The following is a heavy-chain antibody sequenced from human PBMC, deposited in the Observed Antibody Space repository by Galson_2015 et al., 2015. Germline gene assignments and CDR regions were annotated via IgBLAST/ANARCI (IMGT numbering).Heavy chain of an antibody. V-gene: IGHV1-46*01. CDR3: ARGDGAMATGYYYYYMDV. CDR2: INPSGGST. CDR1: GYTFTSYY. D-gene: IGHD5-18*01. Sequence: SVKVSCKASGYTFTSYYMHWVRQAPGQGLEWMGIINPSGGSTSYAQKFQGRVTMTRDTSTSTVYMELGSLRSEDTAVYYCARGDGAMATGYYYYYMDVWGKGTTVTVSS. J-gene: IGHJ6*03.